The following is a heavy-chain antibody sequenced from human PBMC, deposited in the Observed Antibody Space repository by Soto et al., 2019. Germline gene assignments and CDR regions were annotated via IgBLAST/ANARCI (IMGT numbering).Heavy chain of an antibody. J-gene: IGHJ4*02. Sequence: PGGSLRLSCAASGFTFSSYAMSWVRQAPGKGLEWVSAISGSGGSTYYADSVKGLFTISRDNSKNTLYLQMNSLRAEDTAVYYCAKGRTRIVGATTSDFGYWGQGTLVTVSS. CDR1: GFTFSSYA. CDR2: ISGSGGST. D-gene: IGHD1-26*01. CDR3: AKGRTRIVGATTSDFGY. V-gene: IGHV3-23*01.